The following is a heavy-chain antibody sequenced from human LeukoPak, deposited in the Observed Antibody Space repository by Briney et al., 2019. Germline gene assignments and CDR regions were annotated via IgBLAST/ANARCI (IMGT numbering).Heavy chain of an antibody. CDR1: GFTFSTYA. V-gene: IGHV3-64D*06. J-gene: IGHJ4*02. CDR2: ISRNGGST. CDR3: VRGKWDYFFDY. Sequence: GGSLRLSCSASGFTFSTYAMHWVRQAPGKGLEYASAISRNGGSTYYADSVKGRFTISRDNSNNTLHLQVSSLRVEDTAVYYCVRGKWDYFFDYWGQGTLVTVSS. D-gene: IGHD1-26*01.